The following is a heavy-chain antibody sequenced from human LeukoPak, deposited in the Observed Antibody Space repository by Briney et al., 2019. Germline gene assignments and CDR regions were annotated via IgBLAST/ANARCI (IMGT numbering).Heavy chain of an antibody. CDR2: INGGGNTT. CDR3: TKELHVAVSVADYYYFYMDV. CDR1: GFAFSSFA. J-gene: IGHJ6*03. V-gene: IGHV3-23*01. D-gene: IGHD6-19*01. Sequence: GGSLRLSCAASGFAFSSFAMGWVRQSPGKGLEWLSTINGGGNTTFYADSVKGRFTISRDNSKNTLYLHMDSLRPDHTAIYYCTKELHVAVSVADYYYFYMDVWGRGTAVTVS.